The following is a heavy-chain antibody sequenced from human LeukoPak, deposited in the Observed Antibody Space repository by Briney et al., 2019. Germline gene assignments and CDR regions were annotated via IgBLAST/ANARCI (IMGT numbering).Heavy chain of an antibody. J-gene: IGHJ5*02. CDR2: IYYSGST. V-gene: IGHV4-39*07. Sequence: SETLSLTCTVSGGSISSSSYYWGWIRQPPGKGLEWIGSIYYSGSTYYNPSLKSRVTISVDTSKNQFSLKLSSVTAADTAVYYCARLVSSSWSSGGWFDPWGQGTLVTVSS. D-gene: IGHD6-13*01. CDR3: ARLVSSSWSSGGWFDP. CDR1: GGSISSSSYY.